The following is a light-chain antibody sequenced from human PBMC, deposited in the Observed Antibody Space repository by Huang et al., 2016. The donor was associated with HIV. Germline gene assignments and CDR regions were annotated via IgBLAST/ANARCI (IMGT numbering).Light chain of an antibody. CDR3: QQYYTSPQT. J-gene: IGKJ1*01. V-gene: IGKV4-1*01. CDR2: WAS. CDR1: QSVLSSATNKNY. Sequence: DIVMTQSPDSLAVSLGEAATLTCRSSQSVLSSATNKNYLAWFQQKSGQSPNLLMFWASTREAGVPDRFSGSGSGTHFTLTINNVKTEDVAIYYCQQYYTSPQTFGPGTRVEI.